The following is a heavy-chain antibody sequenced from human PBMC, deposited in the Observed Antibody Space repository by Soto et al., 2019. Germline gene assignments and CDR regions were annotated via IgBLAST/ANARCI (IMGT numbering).Heavy chain of an antibody. CDR1: GFTLSSYD. J-gene: IGHJ5*02. CDR3: AKMNVLLWFGELGYNWFDH. Sequence: XVYLRLSFAAAGFTLSSYDKSWVRQAPGKGLDRVSAISGSGGSTYYADSVKGRFTISRENSKNTLYLQMNSLRAEDTAVYYCAKMNVLLWFGELGYNWFDHWGRGSLVTVSS. CDR2: ISGSGGST. V-gene: IGHV3-23*01. D-gene: IGHD3-10*01.